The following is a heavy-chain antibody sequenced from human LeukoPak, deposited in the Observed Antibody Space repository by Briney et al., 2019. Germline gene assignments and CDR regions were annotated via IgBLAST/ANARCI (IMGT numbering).Heavy chain of an antibody. CDR2: ISGSGGDT. CDR1: GFTFSSYA. J-gene: IGHJ4*02. V-gene: IGHV3-23*01. D-gene: IGHD3-22*01. Sequence: GGSLRLSCAASGFTFSSYAMSWVRQAPGKGLEWVSAISGSGGDTYYADSVKGRFTISRDNSKNTLYLQMNGLRAEDTAVYYCAKTASRFYDSSGYCPYWGQGTLVTVSS. CDR3: AKTASRFYDSSGYCPY.